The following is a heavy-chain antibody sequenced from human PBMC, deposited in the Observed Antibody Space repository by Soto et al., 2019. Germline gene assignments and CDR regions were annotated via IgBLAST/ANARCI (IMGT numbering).Heavy chain of an antibody. CDR3: ATTINPRISSGWYLGY. CDR2: IWYDGSNK. Sequence: PGGSLRLSCAASGFTFSSYGMHWVRQAPGKGLEWVAVIWYDGSNKYYADSVKGRFTISRDNSKNTLYLQMNSLRAEDTAVYYCATTINPRISSGWYLGYWGQGTLVTSPQ. D-gene: IGHD6-19*01. CDR1: GFTFSSYG. J-gene: IGHJ4*02. V-gene: IGHV3-33*01.